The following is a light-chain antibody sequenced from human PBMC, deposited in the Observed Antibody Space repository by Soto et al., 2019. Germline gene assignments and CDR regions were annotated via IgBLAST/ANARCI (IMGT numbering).Light chain of an antibody. J-gene: IGKJ5*01. Sequence: DIQMTQSPSSVSASVGDRVTITCRASQGISSYLNWYQQKPGKAPKLLIYAASSLQSGVPSRFSGSGSGTSFTLTISSLQPEDFATYYCQQLLSYPITFGQGTRLEIK. CDR3: QQLLSYPIT. V-gene: IGKV1D-12*01. CDR2: AAS. CDR1: QGISSY.